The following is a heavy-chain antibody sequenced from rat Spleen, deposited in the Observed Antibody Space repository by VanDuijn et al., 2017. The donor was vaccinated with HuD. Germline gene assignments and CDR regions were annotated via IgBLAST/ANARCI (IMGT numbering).Heavy chain of an antibody. D-gene: IGHD5-1*01. J-gene: IGHJ3*01. CDR1: GFTFSSFP. V-gene: IGHV5-46*01. CDR2: IIYDGSRT. CDR3: TRLWDS. Sequence: EVQLVESGGGLVQPGRSLKLSCAASGFTFSSFPMAWVRQAPTKGLEWVATIIYDGSRTYYRDSVKGRFTISRDNAKSTLLLQMNSLRSEDTATYYCTRLWDSWGQGTLVTVSS.